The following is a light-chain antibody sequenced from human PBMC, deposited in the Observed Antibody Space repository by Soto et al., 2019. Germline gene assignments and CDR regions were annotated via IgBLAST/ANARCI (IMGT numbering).Light chain of an antibody. CDR1: QSVSSN. J-gene: IGKJ5*01. CDR2: GAS. Sequence: EIVMTQSAATLSVSPGERATLSCRASQSVSSNLAWYQQKHGQAPRLLIYGASTRATGIPARFSGSGSGTEFTLTISSLQSEDFAVYYCQQYNNWPPSITFGQGTRLEIK. CDR3: QQYNNWPPSIT. V-gene: IGKV3-15*01.